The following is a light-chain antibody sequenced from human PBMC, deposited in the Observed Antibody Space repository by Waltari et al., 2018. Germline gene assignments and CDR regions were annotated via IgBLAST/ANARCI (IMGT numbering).Light chain of an antibody. Sequence: KFMLTQPHSVSESPGKTVTISCTRSGGSIASNYVQWYRQRPGSAPTTVIYEDILKPSGCPDRFSGSIDYSSNSASLTISGLKTEDEADYYCQSYDGSNAWVFGGGTKLTVL. CDR2: EDI. CDR1: GGSIASNY. V-gene: IGLV6-57*03. J-gene: IGLJ3*02. CDR3: QSYDGSNAWV.